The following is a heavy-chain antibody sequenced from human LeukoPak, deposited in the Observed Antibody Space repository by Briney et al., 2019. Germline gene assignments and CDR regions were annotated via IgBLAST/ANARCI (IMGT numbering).Heavy chain of an antibody. Sequence: GGSLRLSCAASGFTFGSYTMNWVRQAPGKGLEWVSSITSSSNYIYFGDSVKGRFTISRDNAKNSLYLQMNSLRAEDTAVYYCARDLFGSRATIDYWGQGTLVTVSS. CDR2: ITSSSNYI. D-gene: IGHD5-12*01. J-gene: IGHJ4*02. CDR3: ARDLFGSRATIDY. CDR1: GFTFGSYT. V-gene: IGHV3-21*01.